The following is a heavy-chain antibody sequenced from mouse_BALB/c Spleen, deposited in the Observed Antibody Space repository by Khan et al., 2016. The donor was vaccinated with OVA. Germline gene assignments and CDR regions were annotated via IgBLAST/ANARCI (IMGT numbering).Heavy chain of an antibody. D-gene: IGHD1-1*01. CDR1: GYSITSDYA. CDR3: AAIIRYYDGSNGEGYYFDC. V-gene: IGHV3-2*02. J-gene: IGHJ2*01. Sequence: EVQLQESGPGLVKPSQSLSLTCTVTGYSITSDYAWNWIRQFPGNKLEWMGYISYSGSTAYNPSLKSRISITRDTSTNQVFLQLTSVTTEDTATYYCAAIIRYYDGSNGEGYYFDCWGQGTTLTVSS. CDR2: ISYSGST.